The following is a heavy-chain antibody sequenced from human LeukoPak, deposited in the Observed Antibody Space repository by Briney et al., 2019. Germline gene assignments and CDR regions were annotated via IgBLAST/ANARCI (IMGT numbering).Heavy chain of an antibody. CDR3: AKTFLTAYDTYFYYYGLDV. Sequence: SVKVSCKASGDTYSSYVISWVRQAPGQGLEWMGGINPVFGTAHYAQKFQDRVTITADESTSTAYMELSSLRSEDTAVYYCAKTFLTAYDTYFYYYGLDVWGQGTPVTVSS. J-gene: IGHJ6*02. CDR2: INPVFGTA. CDR1: GDTYSSYV. D-gene: IGHD3-9*01. V-gene: IGHV1-69*13.